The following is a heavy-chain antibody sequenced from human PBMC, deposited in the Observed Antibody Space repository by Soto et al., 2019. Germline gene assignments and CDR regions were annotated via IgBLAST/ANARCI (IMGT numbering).Heavy chain of an antibody. CDR2: IYYSGST. J-gene: IGHJ4*02. V-gene: IGHV4-30-4*01. CDR3: ASGSSSWLYYFDY. Sequence: QVQLQESGPGLVKPSQTLSLTCTVSGGSISSGDYYWSWIRQPPGKGLEWIGYIYYSGSTYYNPVLKSRVTISVDTCKNQFSLKLSAVTAADTAVYYCASGSSSWLYYFDYWGQGTLVTVSS. D-gene: IGHD6-13*01. CDR1: GGSISSGDYY.